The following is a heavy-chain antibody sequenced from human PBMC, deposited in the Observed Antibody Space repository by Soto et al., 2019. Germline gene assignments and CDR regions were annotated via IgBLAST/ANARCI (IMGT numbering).Heavy chain of an antibody. V-gene: IGHV3-33*01. D-gene: IGHD2-21*01. J-gene: IGHJ4*02. CDR1: GFSFSSHG. Sequence: QVQLVESGGGVVQPGTSLRLSCAASGFSFSSHGMHWVRQAPGKGLEWVAVIWYDGTRKYYADSVKGRFTISRDDSKNSLYLQMNSLRAEDTAVYYCARDPHSSFDCWGQGTLVTVSS. CDR2: IWYDGTRK. CDR3: ARDPHSSFDC.